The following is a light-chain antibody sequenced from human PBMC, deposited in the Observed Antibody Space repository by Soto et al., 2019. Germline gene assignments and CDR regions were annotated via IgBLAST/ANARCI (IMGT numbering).Light chain of an antibody. V-gene: IGLV2-14*01. CDR2: EVS. Sequence: QSALTQPASVSGSPGQSITISCTGTSSGIRDYNYVSWYQQLPGNAPKLIMSEVSNRPSGISNRFSGSKSGNTASLTISGLQAEDEADYYCSSKSPDFFGPGTKVTVL. J-gene: IGLJ1*01. CDR1: SSGIRDYNY. CDR3: SSKSPDF.